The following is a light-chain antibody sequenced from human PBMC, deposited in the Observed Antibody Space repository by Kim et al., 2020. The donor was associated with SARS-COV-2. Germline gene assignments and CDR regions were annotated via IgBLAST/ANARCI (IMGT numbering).Light chain of an antibody. CDR2: DDK. CDR1: SGSIASNY. Sequence: KTVIISCTRSSGSIASNYVQWYQQRPGSSPTTVIYDDKQRPSGVPDRFSGSIDSSSNSASLTISGLKTEDEADYYCQSYDGSNHWVFGGGTQLTVL. V-gene: IGLV6-57*01. J-gene: IGLJ3*02. CDR3: QSYDGSNHWV.